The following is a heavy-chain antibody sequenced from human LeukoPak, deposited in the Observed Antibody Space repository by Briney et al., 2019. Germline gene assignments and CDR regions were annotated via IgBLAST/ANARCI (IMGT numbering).Heavy chain of an antibody. J-gene: IGHJ3*02. CDR1: GYTFTSYG. Sequence: ASVKVSCKASGYTFTSYGISWVRQAPGQGLEWMGRISAYNGNTNYAQKLQGRVTMTTDTSTSTAYMELRSLRSDDTAVYYCARGQPPILTGYYTDAFDIWGQGTMVTVSS. V-gene: IGHV1-18*01. CDR2: ISAYNGNT. CDR3: ARGQPPILTGYYTDAFDI. D-gene: IGHD3-9*01.